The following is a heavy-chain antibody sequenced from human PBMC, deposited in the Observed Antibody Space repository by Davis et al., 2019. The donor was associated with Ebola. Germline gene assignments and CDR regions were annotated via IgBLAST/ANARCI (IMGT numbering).Heavy chain of an antibody. D-gene: IGHD5-12*01. J-gene: IGHJ4*02. CDR3: ARTESMGWEIVFFDH. Sequence: MPSETLSLTCGVSGGSISSGGYSWSWIRRPPGKGLEWIGNIYSTGTTYYTSSLRSRTTITIDTAKNQLSLKMTSVTAADTAVYYCARTESMGWEIVFFDHWGQGALVTVSS. CDR2: IYSTGTT. CDR1: GGSISSGGYS. V-gene: IGHV4-30-4*07.